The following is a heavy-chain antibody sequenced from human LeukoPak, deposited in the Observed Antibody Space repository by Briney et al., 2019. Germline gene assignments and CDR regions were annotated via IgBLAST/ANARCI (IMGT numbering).Heavy chain of an antibody. CDR1: GFTFSDYW. Sequence: AGGSLRLSCSASGFTFSDYWMMWVRQAPGKGLEWVGNIRQDDSEKNYVDSVKGRFTLSRDNAKTSLYLQMNSLRAEDTAIYYCATDRKVGTWDPRFNYWGQGTLVTVSS. CDR2: IRQDDSEK. CDR3: ATDRKVGTWDPRFNY. D-gene: IGHD4-23*01. V-gene: IGHV3-7*01. J-gene: IGHJ4*02.